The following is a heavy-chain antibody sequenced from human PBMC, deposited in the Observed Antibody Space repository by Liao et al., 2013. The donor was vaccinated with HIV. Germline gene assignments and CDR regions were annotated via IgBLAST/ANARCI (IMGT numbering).Heavy chain of an antibody. CDR1: GDPISSGDYY. CDR2: IYYTGST. CDR3: ARGEYWSGYFGY. D-gene: IGHD3-3*01. V-gene: IGHV4-61*08. J-gene: IGHJ4*02. Sequence: QVQLQESGPGLVKPSQTLSLTCTVSGDPISSGDYYWNWIRQPPGKGLEWIGYIYYTGSTNFNPSLKSRVSISADTSKNQFTLNLSSVTAADTAVYYCARGEYWSGYFGYWGQGTLVTVSS.